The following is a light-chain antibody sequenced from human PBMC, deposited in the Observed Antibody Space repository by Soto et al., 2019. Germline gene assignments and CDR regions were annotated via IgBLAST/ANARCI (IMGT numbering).Light chain of an antibody. CDR1: SSNIGSNT. CDR2: SNN. CDR3: AAWDDSRDV. Sequence: QSVLTQPPSASGTPGQRVTISCSGSSSNIGSNTVNWYQQLPGTAPKLLIYSNNQRPSGVPDRFSGSKSGPSASLAISGLQSEDEADYYCAAWDDSRDVFGTGTKLTVL. J-gene: IGLJ1*01. V-gene: IGLV1-44*01.